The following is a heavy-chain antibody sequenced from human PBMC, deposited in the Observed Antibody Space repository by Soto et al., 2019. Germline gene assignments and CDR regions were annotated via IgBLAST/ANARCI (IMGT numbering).Heavy chain of an antibody. CDR2: IYPGDSDT. Sequence: VESLKISCKGSGYSFTSYWISWVRQMPGKGLEWMGIIYPGDSDTRYSPSFQGQVTISADKSISTAYLQWSSLKASDTAMYYCARRSPDGAGNFDYWGQGTLVTVSS. CDR1: GYSFTSYW. J-gene: IGHJ4*02. CDR3: ARRSPDGAGNFDY. D-gene: IGHD3-16*01. V-gene: IGHV5-51*01.